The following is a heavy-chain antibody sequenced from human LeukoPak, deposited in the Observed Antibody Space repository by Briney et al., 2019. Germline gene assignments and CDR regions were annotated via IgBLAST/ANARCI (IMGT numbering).Heavy chain of an antibody. CDR3: ARDSGGYCSGGSCYSGGFDY. J-gene: IGHJ4*02. Sequence: TFSSCSSSYIYYADSVKGRFTISRDNAKNSLYLQMNSLRAEDTAVYYCARDSGGYCSGGSCYSGGFDYWGQGTLVTVSS. V-gene: IGHV3-21*01. D-gene: IGHD2-15*01. CDR2: SSCSSSYI.